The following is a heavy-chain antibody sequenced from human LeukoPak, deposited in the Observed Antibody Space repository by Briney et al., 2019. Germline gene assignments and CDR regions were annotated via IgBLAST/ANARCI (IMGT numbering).Heavy chain of an antibody. V-gene: IGHV4-39*07. CDR3: ARVSHIAAAGTYEDY. J-gene: IGHJ4*02. CDR1: GGSISSSSYY. D-gene: IGHD6-13*01. CDR2: VYYSGST. Sequence: SETLSLTCTVSGGSISSSSYYWGWIRQPPGKGLEWIGNVYYSGSTYYNPSLKSRVTISVGTSKNQFSLKLSSVTAADTAVYYCARVSHIAAAGTYEDYWGQGTLVTVSS.